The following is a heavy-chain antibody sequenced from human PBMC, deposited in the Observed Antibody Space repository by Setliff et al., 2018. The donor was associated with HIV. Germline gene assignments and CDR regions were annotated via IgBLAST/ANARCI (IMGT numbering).Heavy chain of an antibody. V-gene: IGHV4-34*01. CDR1: GGSFNGYS. CDR3: ARRRDGYNSAPWRNDY. CDR2: INHSGST. J-gene: IGHJ4*02. Sequence: SETLSLTCAVYGGSFNGYSWTWIRQPPGKGLEWIGGINHSGSTNYNPSLKSRVTISGDTSKKQFSLKLRSVTAADTAVYYCARRRDGYNSAPWRNDYWGQGTLVTVSS. D-gene: IGHD5-12*01.